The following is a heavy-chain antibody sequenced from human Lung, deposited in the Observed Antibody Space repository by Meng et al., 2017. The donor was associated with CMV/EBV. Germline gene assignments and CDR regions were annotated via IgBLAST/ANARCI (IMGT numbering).Heavy chain of an antibody. CDR1: GDSMANFY. CDR3: ARGRSCVDGVCYDDHNYFGH. D-gene: IGHD2-21*02. CDR2: VFHTGDT. J-gene: IGHJ4*02. Sequence: SETLSLXXNISGDSMANFYWTWIRQPPGKGLEWVGSVFHTGDTKYNSSLKGRLTLSVDTSRKQVSLRLVSLNTADTATYYCARGRSCVDGVCYDDHNYFGHWGQGXLVTVSS. V-gene: IGHV4-59*01.